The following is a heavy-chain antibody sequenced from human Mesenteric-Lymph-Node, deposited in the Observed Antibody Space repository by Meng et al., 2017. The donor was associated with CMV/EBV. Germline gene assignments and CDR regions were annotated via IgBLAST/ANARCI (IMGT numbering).Heavy chain of an antibody. CDR2: INPINGGT. Sequence: QVQLVQAGAEVKKPGASVKVSCRASGNIFSNSYIHWVRQAPGQGLEWMGEINPINGGTAYAQKFQGXVTMTRDTSTSTGYMELSSLTSEDTAVYFCXSGSDIRGVIADYWGQGTLVTVSS. J-gene: IGHJ4*02. CDR1: GNIFSNSY. CDR3: XSGSDIRGVIADY. V-gene: IGHV1-46*01. D-gene: IGHD3-10*01.